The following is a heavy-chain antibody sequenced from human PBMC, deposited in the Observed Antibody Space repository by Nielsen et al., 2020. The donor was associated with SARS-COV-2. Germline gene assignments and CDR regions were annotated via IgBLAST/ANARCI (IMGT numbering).Heavy chain of an antibody. J-gene: IGHJ3*02. Sequence: SQTLSLTCAVYGGSFSGYYWSWIRQPPGKGLEWIGEINHSGSTNYNPSLKSRVTISVDTSKNQFSLKLSSVTAADTAVYYCARVDDFWSGYYDGAFDIWGQGTMVTVSS. V-gene: IGHV4-34*01. D-gene: IGHD3-3*01. CDR3: ARVDDFWSGYYDGAFDI. CDR1: GGSFSGYY. CDR2: INHSGST.